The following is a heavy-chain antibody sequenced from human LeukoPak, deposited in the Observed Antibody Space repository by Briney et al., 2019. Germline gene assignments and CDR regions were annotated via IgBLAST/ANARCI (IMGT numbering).Heavy chain of an antibody. Sequence: PGGSLRLSCAASGFTFSSYAMSWVRQAPGKGLEWVSGISSTGGSTFYADSVEGRFAISRDNSKNMLYLQMNSLRAEDTAVYYCTRDQVPGAYWGQGILVTVSS. CDR1: GFTFSSYA. CDR2: ISSTGGST. D-gene: IGHD3-10*01. J-gene: IGHJ4*02. CDR3: TRDQVPGAY. V-gene: IGHV3-23*01.